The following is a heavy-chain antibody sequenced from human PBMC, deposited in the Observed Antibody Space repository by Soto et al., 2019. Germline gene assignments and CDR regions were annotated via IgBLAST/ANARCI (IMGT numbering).Heavy chain of an antibody. CDR2: ISYDGSNK. CDR3: ARDGITMVRGVPDY. Sequence: GGSLRLSCAASGFTFSSYAMHWVRQAPGKGLEWVAVISYDGSNKYYADSVKGRFTISRDNSKNTLYLQMNSLRAEDTAVYYCARDGITMVRGVPDYWGQGTLVTVSS. CDR1: GFTFSSYA. V-gene: IGHV3-30-3*01. J-gene: IGHJ4*02. D-gene: IGHD3-10*01.